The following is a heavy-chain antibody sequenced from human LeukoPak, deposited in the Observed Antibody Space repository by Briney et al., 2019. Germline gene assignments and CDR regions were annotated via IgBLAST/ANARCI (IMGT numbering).Heavy chain of an antibody. D-gene: IGHD6-19*01. CDR2: TYYRSKWDN. V-gene: IGHV6-1*01. Sequence: SQTLSLTCAISGDSVSSNSAAWNWIRQSPSRGLEWLGRTYYRSKWDNDYAVSVKSRISSNPDTSNNQFSLQLNSVTPEDTAVYYCAREMVAVSGIYFDYWGQGTLVTASS. J-gene: IGHJ4*02. CDR3: AREMVAVSGIYFDY. CDR1: GDSVSSNSAA.